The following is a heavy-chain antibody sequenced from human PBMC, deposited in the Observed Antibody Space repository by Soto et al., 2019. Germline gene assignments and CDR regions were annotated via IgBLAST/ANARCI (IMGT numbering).Heavy chain of an antibody. Sequence: SVKVSRKASGGTFSSYAISWVRQAPGQGLEWMGGIIPIFGTANYAQKFQGRVTITADKSTSTAYMELSSLRSEDTAVYYCARDDTAMSYWWFDPWGQGTLVTVSS. CDR1: GGTFSSYA. V-gene: IGHV1-69*06. CDR2: IIPIFGTA. J-gene: IGHJ5*02. D-gene: IGHD5-18*01. CDR3: ARDDTAMSYWWFDP.